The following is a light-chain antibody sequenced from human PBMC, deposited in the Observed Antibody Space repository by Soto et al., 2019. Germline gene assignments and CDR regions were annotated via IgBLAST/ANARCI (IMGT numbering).Light chain of an antibody. CDR1: QTISSAS. CDR2: LAT. Sequence: EVVLAQSPGTLSLSPGERATLSCRASQTISSASLAWYQQKPGQAPRLLIYLATTRAPGIPDRFSGGGSGTDFTFTISRLEPEDLAVYHCQHFGTSSWTFGQGTKVDIK. CDR3: QHFGTSSWT. V-gene: IGKV3-20*01. J-gene: IGKJ1*01.